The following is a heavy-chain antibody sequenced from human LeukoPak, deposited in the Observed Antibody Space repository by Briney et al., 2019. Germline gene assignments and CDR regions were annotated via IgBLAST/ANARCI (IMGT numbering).Heavy chain of an antibody. V-gene: IGHV3-69-1*02. CDR1: GVKFNQYT. J-gene: IGHJ4*02. CDR3: AREGSGLGYFDY. CDR2: IISASTY. D-gene: IGHD3-3*01. Sequence: GGSLRLSCAASGVKFNQYTMHSVRQAPGKGLEWVSSIISASTYYADSLEGRFTISRDNARDSVFLHMNSLRADDTAVYYCAREGSGLGYFDYWGQGTLVTAAS.